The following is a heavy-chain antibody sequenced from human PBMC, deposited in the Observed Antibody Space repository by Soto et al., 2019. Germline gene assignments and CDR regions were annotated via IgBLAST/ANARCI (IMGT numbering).Heavy chain of an antibody. CDR3: ARLNKPGWFDP. J-gene: IGHJ5*02. V-gene: IGHV4-39*01. CDR1: AGSIISNNYY. CDR2: IFYTGTT. Sequence: QLQLQESGPGLVKPSETLSLTCTVSAGSIISNNYYWAWIGKPPGKGLKWIGTIFYTGTTYYNCSVRSRVTISVDTSKNQFSLRLSSVIAADTAVYFCARLNKPGWFDPWGQGTLVIVSS.